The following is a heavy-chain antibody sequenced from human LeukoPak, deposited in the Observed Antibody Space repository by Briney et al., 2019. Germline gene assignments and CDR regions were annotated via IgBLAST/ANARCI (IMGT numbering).Heavy chain of an antibody. CDR2: ISGSGGST. V-gene: IGHV3-23*01. D-gene: IGHD6-19*01. CDR3: AKDQGQQWLVPLWEFDY. J-gene: IGHJ4*02. CDR1: GFTFSSYA. Sequence: PGGSLRLSCAASGFTFSSYAMSWVRQAPGKGLEWVSAISGSGGSTYYADSVKGRLTISRDNSKNTLYLQMNSLRAEDTAVYYCAKDQGQQWLVPLWEFDYWGQGTLVTVSS.